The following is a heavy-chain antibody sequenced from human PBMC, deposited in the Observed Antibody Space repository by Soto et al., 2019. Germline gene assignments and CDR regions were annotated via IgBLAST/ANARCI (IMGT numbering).Heavy chain of an antibody. CDR3: ARRKRGYSYGYCYYGMDV. J-gene: IGHJ6*02. V-gene: IGHV4-34*01. Sequence: SETLSLTCAVYGGSFSGVYGSWVRQPPGTGQEWIGGIKHSGSTNYNPFLTSLVTISVDTSKDKFSLQLSSVTAADTAVDYCARRKRGYSYGYCYYGMDVWGQGTTVTVSS. D-gene: IGHD5-18*01. CDR2: IKHSGST. CDR1: GGSFSGVY.